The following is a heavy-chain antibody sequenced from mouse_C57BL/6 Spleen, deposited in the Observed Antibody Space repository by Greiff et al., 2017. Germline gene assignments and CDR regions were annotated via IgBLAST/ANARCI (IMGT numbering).Heavy chain of an antibody. V-gene: IGHV1-54*01. Sequence: QVQLQQSGAELVRPGTSVKVSCKASGYAFTNYLIEWVKQRPGQGLEWIGVINPGSGGTNYNEKFQGKATLTADKSSSTAYMQRSSLTSEDSAVYFCARGGYYYDDDYWGQGTTLSVSS. CDR3: ARGGYYYDDDY. CDR1: GYAFTNYL. J-gene: IGHJ2*01. CDR2: INPGSGGT. D-gene: IGHD2-4*01.